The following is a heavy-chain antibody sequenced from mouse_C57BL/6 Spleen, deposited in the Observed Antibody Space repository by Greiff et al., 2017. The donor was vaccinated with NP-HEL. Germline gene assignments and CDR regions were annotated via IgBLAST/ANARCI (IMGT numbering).Heavy chain of an antibody. J-gene: IGHJ4*01. CDR2: ISYDGSN. V-gene: IGHV3-6*01. Sequence: EVQLQESGPGLVKPSQSLSLTCSVTGYSITSGYYWNWIRQFPGNKLEWMGYISYDGSNNYNPSLKNRISITRDTSKNQFFLKLNSVTTEDTATYYCARMHDTGMDYWGQGTSVTVSS. D-gene: IGHD2-3*01. CDR3: ARMHDTGMDY. CDR1: GYSITSGYY.